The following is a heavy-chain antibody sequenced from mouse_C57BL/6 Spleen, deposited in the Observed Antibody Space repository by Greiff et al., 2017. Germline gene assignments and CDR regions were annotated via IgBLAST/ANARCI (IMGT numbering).Heavy chain of an antibody. Sequence: DVKLVESGGGLVKPGGSLKLSCAASGFTFSDYGMHWVRQAPEKGLEWVAYISSGSSTIYYADTVKGRFTISRDNAKNTLFLQMTSLRSEDTAMYYCARGGYDYDWFAYWGQGTLVTVSA. D-gene: IGHD2-4*01. CDR1: GFTFSDYG. CDR2: ISSGSSTI. CDR3: ARGGYDYDWFAY. J-gene: IGHJ3*01. V-gene: IGHV5-17*01.